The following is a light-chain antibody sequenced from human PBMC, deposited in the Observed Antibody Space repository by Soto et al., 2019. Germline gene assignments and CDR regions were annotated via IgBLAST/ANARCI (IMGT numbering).Light chain of an antibody. J-gene: IGLJ1*01. V-gene: IGLV2-8*01. CDR2: EVV. CDR1: KNDIGVYDF. CDR3: MSYARRQPYS. Sequence: QSGLTQPPSAFGSPGQSVTISCTGTKNDIGVYDFVSWYQHHPGKAPRLIIYEVVQRPSGVPDRFSGSKSGNTASLTVSVLEAADEADYFCMSYARRQPYSFGIGTKVTVL.